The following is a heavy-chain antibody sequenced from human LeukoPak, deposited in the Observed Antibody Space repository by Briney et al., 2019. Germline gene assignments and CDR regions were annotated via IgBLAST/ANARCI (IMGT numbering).Heavy chain of an antibody. V-gene: IGHV3-74*03. CDR2: IDSDGSST. CDR1: GFTLSHYW. D-gene: IGHD3-22*01. J-gene: IGHJ3*02. Sequence: PGGSLRLSCAASGFTLSHYWVHWVRQIPGKGLVWVSRIDSDGSSTTHADSVKGRFTISRDTAKNTLHLQMDSLRVEDTALYYCVREYYYDSSGVCHDAFDIWGHGTMVTVSS. CDR3: VREYYYDSSGVCHDAFDI.